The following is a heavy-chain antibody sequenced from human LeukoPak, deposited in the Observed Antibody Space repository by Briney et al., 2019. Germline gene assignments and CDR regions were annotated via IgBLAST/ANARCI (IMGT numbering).Heavy chain of an antibody. V-gene: IGHV4-38-2*01. CDR3: AGGGVEGRSWLNDWFDA. D-gene: IGHD5-24*01. CDR2: IYHSGST. CDR1: GFTFSSYG. Sequence: GPLRLSCAASGFTFSSYGMNWVRKRPGKGLEWIGSIYHSGSTYYNPSLKSRVTISVDTSKNKFSLKLSSVTAADTAVYYCAGGGVEGRSWLNDWFDAWGQGTLVTVSS. J-gene: IGHJ5*02.